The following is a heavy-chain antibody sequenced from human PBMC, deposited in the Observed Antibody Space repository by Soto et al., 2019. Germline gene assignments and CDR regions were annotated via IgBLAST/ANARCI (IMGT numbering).Heavy chain of an antibody. Sequence: QVQLVQSGAEVKKPGASVKVSCKASGYTFTSYYMHWVRLAPGQGLERMGIINPDGGGTSYAQQFQGRVIMTRDTSTSTVYMEMSSLRSEDTAVYYCAVGGNDLGMDVWGQGPTVTVSS. CDR1: GYTFTSYY. CDR3: AVGGNDLGMDV. J-gene: IGHJ6*02. D-gene: IGHD1-1*01. V-gene: IGHV1-46*01. CDR2: INPDGGGT.